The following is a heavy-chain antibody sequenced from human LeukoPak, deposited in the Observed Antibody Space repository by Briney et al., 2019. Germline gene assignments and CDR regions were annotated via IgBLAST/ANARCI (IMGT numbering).Heavy chain of an antibody. Sequence: PGGSLRLSCAASGFTFSSYAMHWVRQAPGKGLEWVAVISYDGSNKYYADSVKGRFTISRDNSKNTLYLQMNSLRAEDTAVYYCARARSAFDIWGRGTMVTVSS. J-gene: IGHJ3*02. D-gene: IGHD1-26*01. CDR3: ARARSAFDI. V-gene: IGHV3-30-3*01. CDR2: ISYDGSNK. CDR1: GFTFSSYA.